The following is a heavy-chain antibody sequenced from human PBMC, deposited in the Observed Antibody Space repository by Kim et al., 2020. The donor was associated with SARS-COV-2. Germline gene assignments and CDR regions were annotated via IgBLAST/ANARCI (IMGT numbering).Heavy chain of an antibody. CDR1: GYSFTSYW. D-gene: IGHD3-16*02. V-gene: IGHV5-51*01. CDR2: IYPGDSDT. CDR3: ARGGAVWGSYRTTFDY. Sequence: GESLKISCKGSGYSFTSYWIGWVRQMPGKGLEWMGIIYPGDSDTRYSPSFQGQVTISADKSISTAYLQWSSLKASDTAMYYCARGGAVWGSYRTTFDYWGQGTLVTVSS. J-gene: IGHJ4*02.